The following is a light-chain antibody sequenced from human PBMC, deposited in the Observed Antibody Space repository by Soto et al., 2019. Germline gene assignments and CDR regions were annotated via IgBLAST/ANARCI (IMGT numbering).Light chain of an antibody. CDR2: GAY. V-gene: IGKV3-15*01. CDR1: QSISTH. J-gene: IGKJ2*01. Sequence: EILMTQSPATLSVSPGERATLSCRASQSISTHVAWYQQKPGQAPRLLIYGAYMRATGIPARFSGSESGTEFTLTISSLQSEDFAIYYCQQYSNWPPYTFGQGTKLEIK. CDR3: QQYSNWPPYT.